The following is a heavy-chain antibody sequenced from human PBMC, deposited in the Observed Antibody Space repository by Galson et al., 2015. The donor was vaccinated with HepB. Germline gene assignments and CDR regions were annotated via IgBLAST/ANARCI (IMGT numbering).Heavy chain of an antibody. J-gene: IGHJ4*02. CDR2: ISSSSSYI. D-gene: IGHD6-13*01. CDR1: GFTFSSYS. Sequence: SLRLSCAASGFTFSSYSMNWVRQAPGKGLEWVSSISSSSSYIYYADSVKGRFTISRDNAKNSLYLQMNSLRAEDTAVYYCAREGGIAAAGISWYWGQGTLVTVSS. V-gene: IGHV3-21*01. CDR3: AREGGIAAAGISWY.